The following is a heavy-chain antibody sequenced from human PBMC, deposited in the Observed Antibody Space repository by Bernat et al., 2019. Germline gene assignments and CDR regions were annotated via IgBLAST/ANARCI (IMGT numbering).Heavy chain of an antibody. V-gene: IGHV4-59*01. CDR3: AGTIAVAADYYYGMDV. Sequence: QVQLQESGPGLVKPSETLSLTCTVSGGSISSYYWSWIRQPPGKGLEWIGYIYYSGSTNYNPSLKSRVTISVETSKNQFSLKLSSVTAADTAVYYCAGTIAVAADYYYGMDVWGQGTTVTVSS. J-gene: IGHJ6*02. CDR2: IYYSGST. CDR1: GGSISSYY. D-gene: IGHD6-19*01.